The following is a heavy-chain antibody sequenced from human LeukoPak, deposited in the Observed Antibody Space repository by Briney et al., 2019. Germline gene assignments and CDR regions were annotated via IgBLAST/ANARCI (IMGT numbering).Heavy chain of an antibody. CDR1: GFTFSSYW. CDR2: IKQDGSEK. Sequence: GGPLRLSCAASGFTFSSYWMSWVRQAPGKGLEWVANIKQDGSEKYYVDSVKGRFTISRDNAKNSLYLQMNSLGAEDTAVYYCAREGDYYDSSDAFDIWGQGTMVTVSS. V-gene: IGHV3-7*01. D-gene: IGHD3-22*01. CDR3: AREGDYYDSSDAFDI. J-gene: IGHJ3*02.